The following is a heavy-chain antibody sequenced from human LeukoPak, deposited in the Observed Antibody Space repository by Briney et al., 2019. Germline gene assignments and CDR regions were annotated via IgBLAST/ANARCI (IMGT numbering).Heavy chain of an antibody. CDR1: GYTFTSYY. V-gene: IGHV1-69*04. CDR2: IIPILGIA. Sequence: ASVKVPCKASGYTFTSYYMHWVRQAPGQGLEWMGRIIPILGIANYAQKFQGRVTITADKSTSTAYMELSSLRSEDTAVYYCARGGHGSYYDYWGQGTLVTVSS. J-gene: IGHJ4*02. D-gene: IGHD5-12*01. CDR3: ARGGHGSYYDY.